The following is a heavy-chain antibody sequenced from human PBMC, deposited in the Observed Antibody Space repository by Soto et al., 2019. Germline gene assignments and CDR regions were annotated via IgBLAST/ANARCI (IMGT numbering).Heavy chain of an antibody. V-gene: IGHV3-21*01. CDR3: ARVLSRGIIISDSYYYGMDV. Sequence: LRLSCAASGFTFSSYSPNWVRQAPGKGLEWVSSISSSSSDIYYADSVKGRFTISRDNAKNSLYLQMNSLRAEDTAVYYCARVLSRGIIISDSYYYGMDVWGQGTTVTVSS. CDR1: GFTFSSYS. D-gene: IGHD3-10*01. J-gene: IGHJ6*02. CDR2: ISSSSSDI.